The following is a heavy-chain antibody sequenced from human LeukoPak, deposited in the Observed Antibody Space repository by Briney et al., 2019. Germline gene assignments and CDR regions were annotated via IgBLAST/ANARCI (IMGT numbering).Heavy chain of an antibody. CDR3: VRNNYGYDY. V-gene: IGHV3-74*01. CDR1: GFTFNRYW. D-gene: IGHD5-18*01. CDR2: ILNDGGST. J-gene: IGHJ4*02. Sequence: GGSLRLSCAASGFTFNRYWMHWVHQAPGEGPVWVAHILNDGGSTSYADSVKGRFTISRDNAKNTLSLQMNSLRAEDTAVYYCVRNNYGYDYWGQGTPVTVSS.